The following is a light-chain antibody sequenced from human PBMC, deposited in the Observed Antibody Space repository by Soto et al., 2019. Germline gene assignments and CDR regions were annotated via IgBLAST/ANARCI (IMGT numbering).Light chain of an antibody. CDR1: SSNIGAGYD. V-gene: IGLV1-40*01. CDR3: QSYDSSLSGNVV. CDR2: GNS. Sequence: QSVLTQPPSVSGAPGQRVTISCTGSSSNIGAGYDVHWYQQLPGTAPKLLIYGNSNRPSGVPDRFSGSKSGTSASLAITGLHAEHESYYYCQSYDSSLSGNVVFGGGTKLTVL. J-gene: IGLJ2*01.